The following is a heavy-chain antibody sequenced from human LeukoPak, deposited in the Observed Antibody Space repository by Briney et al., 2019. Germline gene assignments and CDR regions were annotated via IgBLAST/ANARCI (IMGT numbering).Heavy chain of an antibody. Sequence: SETLSLTCTVSGGSISSGDYYWSWIRQPAGKGLEWIGRIYTSGSTNYNPSLKSRVTISVDTSKNQFSLKLSSVTAADTAVYYCAARYYYGSGSGWFDPWGQGTLVTVSS. J-gene: IGHJ5*02. CDR3: AARYYYGSGSGWFDP. CDR2: IYTSGST. D-gene: IGHD3-10*01. CDR1: GGSISSGDYY. V-gene: IGHV4-61*02.